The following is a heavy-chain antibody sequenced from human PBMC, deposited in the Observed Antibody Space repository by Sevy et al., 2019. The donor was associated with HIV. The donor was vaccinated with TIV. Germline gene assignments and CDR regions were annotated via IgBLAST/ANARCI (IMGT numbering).Heavy chain of an antibody. Sequence: GGSLRLSCGASGFTFSSYAMSWVRQAPGKGLEWVSVISGRGDTTHYADSVKGRLTISRDNSRNTLYLQMNSLRAEDTAVYYCAKDRRYGDIGLFDYWGQGTLVTVSS. J-gene: IGHJ4*02. CDR3: AKDRRYGDIGLFDY. CDR2: ISGRGDTT. D-gene: IGHD4-17*01. V-gene: IGHV3-23*01. CDR1: GFTFSSYA.